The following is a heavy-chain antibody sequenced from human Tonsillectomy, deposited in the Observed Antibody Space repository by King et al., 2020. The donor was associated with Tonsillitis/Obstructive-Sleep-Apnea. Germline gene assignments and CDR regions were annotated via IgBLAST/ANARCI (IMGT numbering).Heavy chain of an antibody. CDR2: IWYDGSNK. CDR3: ARAVHSSGWYYFDY. D-gene: IGHD6-19*01. Sequence: VQLVESGGGVVQPGRSLRLSCAASGFTFSSYGMHWVRQAPGKGLEWVAVIWYDGSNKYYADSVKGRFTISRDNPKNTLYLQMNSLRAEDTAVYYCARAVHSSGWYYFDYWGQGTLVTVSS. V-gene: IGHV3-33*01. J-gene: IGHJ4*02. CDR1: GFTFSSYG.